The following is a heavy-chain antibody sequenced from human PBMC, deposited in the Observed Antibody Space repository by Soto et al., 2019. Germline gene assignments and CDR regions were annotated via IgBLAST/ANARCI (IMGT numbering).Heavy chain of an antibody. D-gene: IGHD2-15*01. CDR3: ARQGAGGCSGGSCYPGYYYYYGMDV. Sequence: PSETLSLTCTVSGGSISSSSYYWGWIRQPPGKGLEWIGSIYYSGSTYYNPSLKSRVTISVDTSKNQFSLKLSSVTAADTAVYYCARQGAGGCSGGSCYPGYYYYYGMDVWGQGTTVTVSS. J-gene: IGHJ6*02. CDR2: IYYSGST. CDR1: GGSISSSSYY. V-gene: IGHV4-39*01.